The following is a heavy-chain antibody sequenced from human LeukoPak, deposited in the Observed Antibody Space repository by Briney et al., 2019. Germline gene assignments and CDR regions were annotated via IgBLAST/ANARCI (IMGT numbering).Heavy chain of an antibody. Sequence: ASVKVSRKASGYTFTGYYMHWVRQAPGQGLEWMGWINPNSGGTNYAQKFQGRVTMTRDTSISTAYMELSRLRSDDTAVYYCARAGIAARQGYYYMDVWGKGTTVTVSS. CDR1: GYTFTGYY. CDR3: ARAGIAARQGYYYMDV. J-gene: IGHJ6*03. V-gene: IGHV1-2*02. CDR2: INPNSGGT. D-gene: IGHD6-6*01.